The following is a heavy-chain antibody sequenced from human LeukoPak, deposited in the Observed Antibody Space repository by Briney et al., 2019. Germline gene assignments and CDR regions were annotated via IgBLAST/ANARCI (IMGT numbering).Heavy chain of an antibody. CDR1: GGSISSGSYY. CDR3: ARRTYYYDSSGYPFEDWFDP. V-gene: IGHV4-61*02. J-gene: IGHJ5*02. D-gene: IGHD3-22*01. CDR2: IYTSGST. Sequence: SETLSLTCTVSGGSISSGSYYWSWIRQPAGKGLEWIGRIYTSGSTNYNPSLKSRVTISVDTSKNQFSLKLSSVTAADTAVYYCARRTYYYDSSGYPFEDWFDPWGQGTLVTVSS.